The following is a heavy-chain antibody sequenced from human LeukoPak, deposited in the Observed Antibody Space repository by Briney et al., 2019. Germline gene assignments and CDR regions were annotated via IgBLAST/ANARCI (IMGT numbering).Heavy chain of an antibody. CDR1: GFTFRSYW. J-gene: IGHJ6*03. Sequence: GGSLRLSCAASGFTFRSYWMTWVRQAPGKGLEWVANIKQDGSEKYYVDSVKGRFTISRDNAKNSLYLQMNSLRVEDTAVYYCARDHIAVAGTPVSNYMDVWGKGTTVTVSS. D-gene: IGHD6-19*01. CDR3: ARDHIAVAGTPVSNYMDV. V-gene: IGHV3-7*01. CDR2: IKQDGSEK.